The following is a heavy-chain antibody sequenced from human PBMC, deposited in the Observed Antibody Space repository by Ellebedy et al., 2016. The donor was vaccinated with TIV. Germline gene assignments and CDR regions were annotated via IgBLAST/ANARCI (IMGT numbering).Heavy chain of an antibody. CDR2: INSRGGTT. D-gene: IGHD4-17*01. Sequence: GESLKIPCAAFGFTFSGYAMSWVRQTPGKRLEWVSGINSRGGTTSYADSVKGRFTIYRDNSKNTLYLQMNSLIAEDTAVYYCAKDKVFGDYKWEKDVWGQGTTVTVSS. V-gene: IGHV3-23*01. CDR3: AKDKVFGDYKWEKDV. CDR1: GFTFSGYA. J-gene: IGHJ6*02.